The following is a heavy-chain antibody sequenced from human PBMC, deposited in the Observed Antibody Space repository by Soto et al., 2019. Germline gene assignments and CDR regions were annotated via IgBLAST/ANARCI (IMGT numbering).Heavy chain of an antibody. Sequence: PSLSLSLTCTPAGGSISSDYWRCIRQSPGKGLEWMGYIYSRGNTNYNPSLKRRVTISVDTSKTRFSLNLSSVTAADPAVYYCARGRPRDGYNSGHSDFDIWGQGTMVTASS. CDR3: ARGRPRDGYNSGHSDFDI. J-gene: IGHJ3*02. D-gene: IGHD5-12*01. CDR1: GGSISSDY. V-gene: IGHV4-59*01. CDR2: IYSRGNT.